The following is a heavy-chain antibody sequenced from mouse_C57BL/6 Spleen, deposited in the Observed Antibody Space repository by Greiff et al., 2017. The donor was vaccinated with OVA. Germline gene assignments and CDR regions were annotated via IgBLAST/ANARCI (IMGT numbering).Heavy chain of an antibody. CDR2: IDPETGGT. D-gene: IGHD1-1*01. V-gene: IGHV1-15*01. Sequence: VQLQQSGAELVRPGASVTLSCKASGFTFTDYEMHWVKQTPVHGLEWIGAIDPETGGTAYKQKFTGKAILTADKSSSTAYMELRSLTSKDAADYDCTSHYCRSSIFDYWGQGTTLTVSS. CDR1: GFTFTDYE. J-gene: IGHJ2*01. CDR3: TSHYCRSSIFDY.